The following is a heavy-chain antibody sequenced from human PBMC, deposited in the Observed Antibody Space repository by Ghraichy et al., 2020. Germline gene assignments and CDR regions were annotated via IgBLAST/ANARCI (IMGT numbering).Heavy chain of an antibody. J-gene: IGHJ3*02. CDR3: AKDRAFGGVIAPSQAFDI. D-gene: IGHD3-16*02. CDR1: GFTFSSYA. V-gene: IGHV3-23*01. Sequence: GGSLRLSCAASGFTFSSYAMSWVRQAPGKGLEWVSAISGSGGSTYYADSVKGRFTISRDNSKNTLYLQMNSLRAEDTAVYYCAKDRAFGGVIAPSQAFDIWGQGTMVTVSS. CDR2: ISGSGGST.